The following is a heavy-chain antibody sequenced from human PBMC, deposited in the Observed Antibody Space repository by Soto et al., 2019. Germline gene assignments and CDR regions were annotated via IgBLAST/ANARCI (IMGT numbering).Heavy chain of an antibody. V-gene: IGHV3-7*05. D-gene: IGHD6-19*01. CDR1: GFTFSNHW. CDR3: ARDPGISSGWYYFDY. J-gene: IGHJ4*02. CDR2: VKQDGSEI. Sequence: GGSLRLSCAASGFTFSNHWMTWVRQAPGKGLEWVASVKQDGSEIYYGDSVKGRFTISRDNAKNSLVLQLNSLRAEDTAMYYCARDPGISSGWYYFDYWGQGTLVTVSS.